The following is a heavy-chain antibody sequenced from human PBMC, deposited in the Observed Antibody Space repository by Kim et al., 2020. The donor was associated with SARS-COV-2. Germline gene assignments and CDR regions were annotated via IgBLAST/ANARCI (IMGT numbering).Heavy chain of an antibody. CDR2: ISGGDGDT. D-gene: IGHD3-22*01. J-gene: IGHJ1*01. CDR3: AKYFGSSGSEFHH. CDR1: GFTFSAYA. V-gene: IGHV3-23*01. Sequence: GWSLRLSCEASGFTFSAYAMGWVRQAPGKGLEWVSAISGGDGDTYDADSVKGRFIISRDNSKNTLHLQMNSLRVEDTAVYYCAKYFGSSGSEFHHWGQGT.